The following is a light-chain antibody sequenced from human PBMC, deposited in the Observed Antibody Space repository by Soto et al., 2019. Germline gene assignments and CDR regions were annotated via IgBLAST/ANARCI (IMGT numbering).Light chain of an antibody. CDR3: GSYTISSSRV. Sequence: QSVLTQPASVSGSPGQSITISCTGTSRDVGAYDFVSWYQQHPGKAPKLMIYDVSNRPSGVSTRFSGSKSGNTASLTISWLQAEDEADYYCGSYTISSSRVFGTGTKVTVL. CDR2: DVS. CDR1: SRDVGAYDF. J-gene: IGLJ1*01. V-gene: IGLV2-14*03.